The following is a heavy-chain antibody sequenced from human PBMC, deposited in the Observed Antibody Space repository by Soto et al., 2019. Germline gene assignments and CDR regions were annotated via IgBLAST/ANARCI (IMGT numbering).Heavy chain of an antibody. D-gene: IGHD3-16*01. CDR2: FHYSLNT. CDR1: ADSITSNY. V-gene: IGHV4-59*01. Sequence: QVQLQDSGPRLVRPSETLSLPCTDSADSITSNYWSWIRQSPGQGLEWIGYFHYSLNTNSNPSLKSRVIVSVDTCMNQFFLKLTSVTAADTAMYYCANQKEGGFAPWGQGILVTVSS. CDR3: ANQKEGGFAP. J-gene: IGHJ5*02.